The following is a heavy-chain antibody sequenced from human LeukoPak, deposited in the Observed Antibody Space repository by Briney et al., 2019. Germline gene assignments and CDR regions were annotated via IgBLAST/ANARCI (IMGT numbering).Heavy chain of an antibody. V-gene: IGHV3-23*01. CDR3: AKDPRQKSWRVAGINY. Sequence: PGGSLRLSCAASGFTFSSYAMSWVRQAPGKGLEWVSSISGSGGSTYYADSVKGRFTISRDNSKNTLYLQMNSLRAEDTAVYYCAKDPRQKSWRVAGINYWGQGTLVTVSS. D-gene: IGHD6-19*01. CDR1: GFTFSSYA. CDR2: ISGSGGST. J-gene: IGHJ4*02.